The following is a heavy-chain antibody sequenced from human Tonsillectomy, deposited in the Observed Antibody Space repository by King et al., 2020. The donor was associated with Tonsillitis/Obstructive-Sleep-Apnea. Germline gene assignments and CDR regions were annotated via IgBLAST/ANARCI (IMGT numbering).Heavy chain of an antibody. Sequence: VQLVQSGAEVKKPGESLKISCKGSGYSFTNYWIGWVRQMPGKGLEWMGIIYPGDSDTRYSPSFQGQVTISADNAIRTASLPWSSLKASDTAMYYLARQCLYCGGDCYAGGTWFDPWGQETLVTVSS. V-gene: IGHV5-51*01. CDR2: IYPGDSDT. J-gene: IGHJ5*02. CDR3: ARQCLYCGGDCYAGGTWFDP. CDR1: GYSFTNYW. D-gene: IGHD2-21*01.